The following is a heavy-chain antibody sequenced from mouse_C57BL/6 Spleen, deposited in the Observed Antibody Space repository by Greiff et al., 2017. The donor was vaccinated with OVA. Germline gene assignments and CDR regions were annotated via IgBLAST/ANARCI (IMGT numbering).Heavy chain of an antibody. Sequence: EVKLQESGPELVKPGASVKMSCKASGYTFTDYNMHWVKQSHGKSLEWIGYINPNNGGTSYNQKFKGKATLTVNKSSSTAYMELRSLTSEDSAVYYCARGDYDYDWFAYWGQGTLVTVSA. CDR3: ARGDYDYDWFAY. CDR2: INPNNGGT. J-gene: IGHJ3*01. D-gene: IGHD2-4*01. V-gene: IGHV1-22*01. CDR1: GYTFTDYN.